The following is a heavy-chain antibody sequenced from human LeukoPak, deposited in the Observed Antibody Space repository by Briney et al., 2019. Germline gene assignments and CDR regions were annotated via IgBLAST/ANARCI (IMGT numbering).Heavy chain of an antibody. V-gene: IGHV1-69*01. D-gene: IGHD1-26*01. CDR3: ARAANRGSYYNYYYYMDV. CDR1: GGTFSSYA. CDR2: IIPIFGTA. Sequence: GSSVKVSCKATGGTFSSYAISWVRQAPGQGLEWMGGIIPIFGTANYAQKFQGRVTITADESTSTAYMELSSLRSEDTAVYYCARAANRGSYYNYYYYMDVWGKGTTVTVSS. J-gene: IGHJ6*03.